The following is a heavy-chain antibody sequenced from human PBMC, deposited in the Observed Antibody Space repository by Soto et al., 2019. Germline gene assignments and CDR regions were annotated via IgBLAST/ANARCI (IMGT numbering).Heavy chain of an antibody. CDR3: AREEITMVRGVGLRWFDP. CDR2: IYYSGSN. V-gene: IGHV4-31*03. Sequence: QVQLQESGPGLVKPSQTLSLTCTVSGGSISSGGYYWSWIRQHPGKGLEWIGYIYYSGSNYYNPSLKSRVNRSVDTSKNQFSLKLSSVTAAETAVYYCAREEITMVRGVGLRWFDPWGQGTLVTVSS. J-gene: IGHJ5*02. D-gene: IGHD3-10*01. CDR1: GGSISSGGYY.